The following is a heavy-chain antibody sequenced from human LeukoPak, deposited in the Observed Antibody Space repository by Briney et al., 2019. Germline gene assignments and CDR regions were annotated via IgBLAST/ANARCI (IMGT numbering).Heavy chain of an antibody. CDR1: GFTFSSYE. Sequence: GGSLRLSCAASGFTFSSYEMNWVRQAPGKGLEWVSYISSSGSTIYYADSVKGRFTISRDNAKNSLYLQMNSLRAEDTAVYYCARASPRYSGYDYFGINWFDPWGQGTLVTVSS. CDR2: ISSSGSTI. D-gene: IGHD5-12*01. J-gene: IGHJ5*02. CDR3: ARASPRYSGYDYFGINWFDP. V-gene: IGHV3-48*03.